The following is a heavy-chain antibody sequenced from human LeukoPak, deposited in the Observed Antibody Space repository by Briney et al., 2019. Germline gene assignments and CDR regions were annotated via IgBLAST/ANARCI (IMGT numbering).Heavy chain of an antibody. CDR2: IRSDATNK. Sequence: GGSLRLSCAASGFTFSSYGMHWVRQAPGKGLEWVAFIRSDATNKYYADPVRGRFTISRDNSKNTLYLQMNSLRVEDTAVYYCATQMGTLTVLYRAFDYWGQGTLVTVSS. CDR3: ATQMGTLTVLYRAFDY. J-gene: IGHJ4*02. V-gene: IGHV3-30*02. CDR1: GFTFSSYG. D-gene: IGHD2-8*02.